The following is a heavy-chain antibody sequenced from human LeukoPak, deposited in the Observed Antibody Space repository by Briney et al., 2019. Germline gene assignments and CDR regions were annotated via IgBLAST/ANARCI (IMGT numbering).Heavy chain of an antibody. Sequence: GGSLRLSCAASGFTFSDYHMSWIRQAPGKGLEWVSYISSSGSTIYYADSVKGRFTISRDNAKNSLYLQMNSLRAEDTAVYYCARDSAAADPFNWFDPWVQGTLVTVSS. V-gene: IGHV3-11*01. CDR2: ISSSGSTI. CDR1: GFTFSDYH. D-gene: IGHD6-13*01. J-gene: IGHJ5*02. CDR3: ARDSAAADPFNWFDP.